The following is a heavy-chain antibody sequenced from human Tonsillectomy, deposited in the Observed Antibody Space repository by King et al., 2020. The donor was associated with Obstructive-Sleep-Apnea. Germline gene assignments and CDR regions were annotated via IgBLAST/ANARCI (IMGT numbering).Heavy chain of an antibody. V-gene: IGHV3-33*01. J-gene: IGHJ4*02. CDR1: GFTFSSYG. CDR2: IWYDGSNK. D-gene: IGHD7-27*01. Sequence: QLVQSGGGVVQPGRSLRLSCAASGFTFSSYGMHWVRQAPGKGLEWVAVIWYDGSNKYYADSVKGRFTISRDNSKNTLYLQMNSLRAEDTAVYYCARVEGLGMVDYWGQGTLVTASS. CDR3: ARVEGLGMVDY.